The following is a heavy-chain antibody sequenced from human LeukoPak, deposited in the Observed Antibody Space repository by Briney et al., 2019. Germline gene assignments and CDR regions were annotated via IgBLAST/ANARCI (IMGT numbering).Heavy chain of an antibody. J-gene: IGHJ4*02. Sequence: ASVKVSCKASGYTFTSYDINWVRQATGQGLEWMGWMNPNSGNTGYAQKFQGRVTMTRSTSISTAYMELSSLRSEDTAVYYCARDRVGVGGNGWENWGQGTLVTVSS. CDR1: GYTFTSYD. CDR2: MNPNSGNT. D-gene: IGHD6-19*01. CDR3: ARDRVGVGGNGWEN. V-gene: IGHV1-8*01.